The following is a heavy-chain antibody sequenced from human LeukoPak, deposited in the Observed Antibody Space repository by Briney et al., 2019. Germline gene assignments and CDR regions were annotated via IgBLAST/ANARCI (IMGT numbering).Heavy chain of an antibody. CDR3: ARDSGTTGEVKFDP. V-gene: IGHV4-38-2*02. J-gene: IGHJ5*02. CDR2: IYHSGST. Sequence: SETLSLTCTVSGYSISSGYYWGWIRQPPGKGLEWIGSIYHSGSTYYNPSLESRVTMSVDTSKNQFPLKLRSVTAADTAVYYCARDSGTTGEVKFDPWGQGILVTVSS. D-gene: IGHD3-10*01. CDR1: GYSISSGYY.